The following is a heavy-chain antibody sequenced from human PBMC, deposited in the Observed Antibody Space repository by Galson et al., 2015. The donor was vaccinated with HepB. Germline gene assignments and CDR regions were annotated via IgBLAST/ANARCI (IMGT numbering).Heavy chain of an antibody. CDR2: ISSSGSET. CDR1: GFTFSDYY. CDR3: ATVGLWDRSGYYLYYFDS. D-gene: IGHD3-22*01. J-gene: IGHJ4*02. V-gene: IGHV3-11*06. Sequence: SLRLSCAASGFTFSDYYMTWIRQAPGKGLEWLSYISSSGSETYYADSVRGRFTLSRDTAKRSLYLQMNSLRAEDTAVYYCATVGLWDRSGYYLYYFDSWGQGTLVTVSS.